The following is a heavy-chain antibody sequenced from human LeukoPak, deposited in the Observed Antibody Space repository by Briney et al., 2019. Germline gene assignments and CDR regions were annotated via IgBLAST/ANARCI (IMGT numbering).Heavy chain of an antibody. CDR3: AREGSIAAQNWFDP. D-gene: IGHD6-6*01. J-gene: IGHJ5*02. CDR1: EYTFTGYY. CDR2: INPNSGGT. V-gene: IGHV1-2*02. Sequence: ASVKVSCKASEYTFTGYYMHWVRQAPGQGLEWMGWINPNSGGTNYAQKFQGRVTMTRDTSISTAYMELSRLRSDDTAVYYCAREGSIAAQNWFDPWGQGTLVTVSS.